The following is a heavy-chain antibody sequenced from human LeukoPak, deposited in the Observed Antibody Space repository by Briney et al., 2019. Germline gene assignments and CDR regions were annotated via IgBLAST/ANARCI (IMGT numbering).Heavy chain of an antibody. J-gene: IGHJ4*02. D-gene: IGHD1-26*01. CDR2: INPNSGGT. V-gene: IGHV1-2*02. CDR1: GYTFTGYY. Sequence: ASAKVSCKASGYTFTGYYMHWVRQAPGQGLEWMGWINPNSGGTNYAQKFQGRVTMTRDTSISTAYMELSRLRSDDTAVYYCARQVELLDYFDYWGQGTLVTVSS. CDR3: ARQVELLDYFDY.